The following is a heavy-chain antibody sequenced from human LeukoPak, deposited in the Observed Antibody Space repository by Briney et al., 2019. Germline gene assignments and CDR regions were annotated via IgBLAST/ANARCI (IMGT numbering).Heavy chain of an antibody. Sequence: ASVKVSCKASGYTFTSYGISWVRQAPGQGLEWMGWISAYNGNTNYAQKLQGRVTMTTDTSTSTAYMELRSLRSDDTAVYYCARVRSSGYYYSSGLYYWGQGTLVTVSS. CDR1: GYTFTSYG. V-gene: IGHV1-18*01. CDR2: ISAYNGNT. J-gene: IGHJ4*02. D-gene: IGHD3-22*01. CDR3: ARVRSSGYYYSSGLYY.